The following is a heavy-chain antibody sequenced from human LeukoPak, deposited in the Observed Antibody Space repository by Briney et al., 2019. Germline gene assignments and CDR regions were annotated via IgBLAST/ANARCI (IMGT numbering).Heavy chain of an antibody. J-gene: IGHJ4*02. CDR2: ISQDGSEK. CDR1: GFTFNNYW. CDR3: TTVTLDYYDSSGYLWYFDY. D-gene: IGHD3-22*01. V-gene: IGHV3-7*01. Sequence: GGSLRLSCAASGFTFNNYWLTWVRQAPGKGLEWVAKISQDGSEKYYVDSVKGRFTISRDSGKNSLYLQMNSLRVEDTAVYYCTTVTLDYYDSSGYLWYFDYWGQGTLVTVSS.